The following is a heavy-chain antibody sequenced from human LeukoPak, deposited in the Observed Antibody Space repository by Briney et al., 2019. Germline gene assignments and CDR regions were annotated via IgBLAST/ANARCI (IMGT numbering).Heavy chain of an antibody. CDR1: GFTVRSNY. Sequence: GGSLRLSCAASGFTVRSNYMTWVRQAPGKGLEWVSVIYNGGSTYYADSVKGRFTISRDNSKNTLYLQMNNLRVEDTAVYYCAGAGAGYNSDWYRGPFDYWGQGTPVTVSS. D-gene: IGHD6-19*01. CDR2: IYNGGST. J-gene: IGHJ4*02. CDR3: AGAGAGYNSDWYRGPFDY. V-gene: IGHV3-66*01.